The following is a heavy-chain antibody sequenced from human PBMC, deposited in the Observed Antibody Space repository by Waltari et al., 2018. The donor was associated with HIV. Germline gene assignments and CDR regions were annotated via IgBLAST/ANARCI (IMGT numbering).Heavy chain of an antibody. CDR3: ARGVLQSSGWFDP. V-gene: IGHV3-21*01. D-gene: IGHD4-4*01. CDR2: ISSSSSYI. J-gene: IGHJ5*02. CDR1: GFTFSSYS. Sequence: EVQLVESGGGLVKPGGSLRLSCAASGFTFSSYSMNWVRQAPGKGLEWVSSISSSSSYIYYADSVNGRFTISRDNAKNSLYLQMNSLRAEDTAVYYCARGVLQSSGWFDPWGQGTLVTVSS.